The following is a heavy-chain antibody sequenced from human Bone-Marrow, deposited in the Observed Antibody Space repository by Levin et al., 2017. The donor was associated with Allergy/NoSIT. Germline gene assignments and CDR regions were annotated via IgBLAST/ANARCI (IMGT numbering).Heavy chain of an antibody. V-gene: IGHV4-30-4*01. Sequence: TLSLTCTVSGDSITDRENYWNWVRQPPGKGLEWIGYIYDSGHTFYNPSLQSRVTISIDTSKNRFSLTLSSVTSADTAFYYCAAWGGGHIDGLGFWGQGTLVTVSS. CDR1: GDSITDRENY. CDR3: AAWGGGHIDGLGF. CDR2: IYDSGHT. D-gene: IGHD3-16*01. J-gene: IGHJ4*02.